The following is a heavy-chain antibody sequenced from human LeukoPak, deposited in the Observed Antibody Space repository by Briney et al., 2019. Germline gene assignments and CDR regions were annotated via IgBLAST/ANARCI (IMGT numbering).Heavy chain of an antibody. CDR2: IYYSGST. D-gene: IGHD3-22*01. CDR1: GGSISSYY. V-gene: IGHV4-59*01. J-gene: IGHJ4*02. CDR3: AREAYDSSGYYNY. Sequence: SETLSLTCTVSGGSISSYYWSWIRQPPGKGLEWIGYIYYSGSTNYNPSLKSRVTISVDTSKNQFSLKLSSVTAADTAVYYCAREAYDSSGYYNYWGQGTLVTVSS.